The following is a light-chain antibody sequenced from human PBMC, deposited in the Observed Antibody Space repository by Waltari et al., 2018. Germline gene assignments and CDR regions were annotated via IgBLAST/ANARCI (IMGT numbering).Light chain of an antibody. J-gene: IGKJ4*01. CDR3: QQYYSTLT. Sequence: DIVMTQSPDTLALSLGERATITCRSSQSLLYSSSNRNYLAWYQKKPGQPPKLLIYWASTREVGVPDRFSGSGSGTDFTLTISSLQSEDVAVYYCQQYYSTLTFGGGIKVEIK. CDR1: QSLLYSSSNRNY. V-gene: IGKV4-1*01. CDR2: WAS.